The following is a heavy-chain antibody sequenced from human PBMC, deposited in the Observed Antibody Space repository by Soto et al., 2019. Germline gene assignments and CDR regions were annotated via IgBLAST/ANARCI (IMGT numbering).Heavy chain of an antibody. J-gene: IGHJ3*02. CDR1: GYTFTGYY. V-gene: IGHV1-2*04. D-gene: IGHD2-21*02. CDR3: ARDSSSVVVTAILGDAFDI. Sequence: QVQLVQSGAEVKKPGASVKVSCKASGYTFTGYYMHWVRQAPGQGLEWMGWINPNSGGTNYAQKFQGWVTMPRDTSLSTAYMELSRLRSDDTAVYYCARDSSSVVVTAILGDAFDIWGQGTMVTVSS. CDR2: INPNSGGT.